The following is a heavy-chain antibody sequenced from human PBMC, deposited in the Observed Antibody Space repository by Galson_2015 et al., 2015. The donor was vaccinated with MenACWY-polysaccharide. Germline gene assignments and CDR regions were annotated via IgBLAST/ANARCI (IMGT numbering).Heavy chain of an antibody. Sequence: SLRLSCAASGFTFSSFAMSWVRQAPGKGLEWVSGISTSGAGTFYAGSVKGRFTISRDNSKSTLYLQMNTLRAEDTAVYYCAKDRPKNYGGVFADCWGQGILVTFSS. D-gene: IGHD4/OR15-4a*01. J-gene: IGHJ4*02. CDR2: ISTSGAGT. V-gene: IGHV3-23*01. CDR1: GFTFSSFA. CDR3: AKDRPKNYGGVFADC.